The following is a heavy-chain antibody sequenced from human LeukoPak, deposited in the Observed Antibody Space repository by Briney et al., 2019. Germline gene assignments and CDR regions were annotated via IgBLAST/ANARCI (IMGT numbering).Heavy chain of an antibody. CDR2: ISGSGGST. V-gene: IGHV3-23*01. Sequence: GGSLGLSCAASGFTFSSYAMSWVRQAPGKGLEWVSAISGSGGSTYYADSVKGRFTISRDNSKNTLYLQMNSLRAEDTAVYYCAKDGGDFWSGYPFDYWGQGTLVTVSS. D-gene: IGHD3-3*01. CDR3: AKDGGDFWSGYPFDY. CDR1: GFTFSSYA. J-gene: IGHJ4*02.